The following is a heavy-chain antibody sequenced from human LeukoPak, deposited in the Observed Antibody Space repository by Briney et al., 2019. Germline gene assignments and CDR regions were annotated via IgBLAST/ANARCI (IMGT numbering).Heavy chain of an antibody. CDR2: IYYSGST. D-gene: IGHD5-12*01. CDR3: ARDIGYGLDY. V-gene: IGHV4-59*01. Sequence: PSETLSLTCTVSGGSISSYYWSWIRQPPGKGLEWIGYIYYSGSTNYNPSLESRVTISVDTSKNQFSLKLSSVTAADTAVYYCARDIGYGLDYWGQGTLVTVSS. CDR1: GGSISSYY. J-gene: IGHJ4*02.